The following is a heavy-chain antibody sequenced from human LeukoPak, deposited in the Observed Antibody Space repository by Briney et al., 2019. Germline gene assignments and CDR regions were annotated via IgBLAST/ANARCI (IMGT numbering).Heavy chain of an antibody. J-gene: IGHJ5*02. Sequence: GGSLRLSCAASGFTFSSYAMSWVRQAPGKGLEWVSRISGSGGSTYYADSVKGRFTISRDNAKNSLYLQMNSLRAEDTAVYYCATLWNSGTNWFDPWGQGTLVTVSS. D-gene: IGHD1-14*01. CDR2: ISGSGGST. CDR3: ATLWNSGTNWFDP. V-gene: IGHV3-23*01. CDR1: GFTFSSYA.